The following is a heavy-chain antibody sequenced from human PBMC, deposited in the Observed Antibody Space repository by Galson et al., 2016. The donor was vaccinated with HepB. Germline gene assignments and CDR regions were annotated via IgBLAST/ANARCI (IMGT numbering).Heavy chain of an antibody. V-gene: IGHV3-33*01. D-gene: IGHD2-2*01. Sequence: SLRLSCAPSGFTFKNHGMHWVRQAPGQGLEWVAIIWHDGSNKYYEDSVKGRFTISRDNSKNTLYLEMNSLRVEDTAVYYCARGGSAAADYWGQGTLVTVSS. J-gene: IGHJ4*02. CDR2: IWHDGSNK. CDR3: ARGGSAAADY. CDR1: GFTFKNHG.